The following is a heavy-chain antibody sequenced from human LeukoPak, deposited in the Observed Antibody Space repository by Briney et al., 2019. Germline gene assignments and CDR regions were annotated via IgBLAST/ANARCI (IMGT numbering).Heavy chain of an antibody. CDR1: GFSLSTSGVG. V-gene: IGHV2-5*02. D-gene: IGHD1-26*01. CDR3: AHKLGMTTTGYYFDY. CDR2: IYWDDDK. J-gene: IGHJ4*02. Sequence: SGPTLVKPTQTLTLTCTFSGFSLSTSGVGVGWIRQPPGKALEWLALIYWDDDKRYSPSLRSRLTITKDTSKNQVVLTMTSMDPVDTATYYCAHKLGMTTTGYYFDYWGQGTLVTVSS.